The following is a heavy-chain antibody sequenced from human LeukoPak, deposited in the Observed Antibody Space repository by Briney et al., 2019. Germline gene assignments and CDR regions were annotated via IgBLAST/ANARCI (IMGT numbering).Heavy chain of an antibody. CDR1: GFTFSGYG. CDR2: ISYDGSNK. D-gene: IGHD4-17*01. Sequence: QPGRSLRLSCAASGFTFSGYGMHWVRQAPGKGLEWVAVISYDGSNKYYADSVKGRFTISRDNSKNTLYLQMNSLRAEDTAVYYCAKVGGYGDYIIDYWGQGTLVTVSS. J-gene: IGHJ4*02. CDR3: AKVGGYGDYIIDY. V-gene: IGHV3-30*18.